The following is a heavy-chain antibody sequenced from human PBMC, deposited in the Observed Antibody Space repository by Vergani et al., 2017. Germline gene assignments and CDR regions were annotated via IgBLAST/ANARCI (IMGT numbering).Heavy chain of an antibody. CDR1: GGSVSPGGYY. D-gene: IGHD5-12*01. J-gene: IGHJ4*02. V-gene: IGHV4-39*01. Sequence: QLLLQESGPGLVKPSETLSLTCTVSGGSVSPGGYYWAWIRQSPGKGLEWIASIYFSGNTFHNPSLKSRVSISIDTSKNQFSLKLTSVTAADTSIFVCARSGVVGYFDSWGQGTQVTVSS. CDR3: ARSGVVGYFDS. CDR2: IYFSGNT.